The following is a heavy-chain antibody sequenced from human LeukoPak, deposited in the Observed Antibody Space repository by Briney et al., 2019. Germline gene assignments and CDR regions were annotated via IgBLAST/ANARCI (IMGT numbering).Heavy chain of an antibody. CDR3: ARDYYFDY. CDR2: IYTSGST. J-gene: IGHJ4*02. Sequence: PSETLSLTCTVSGGSISTSNYYWSWIRQPAGKGLEWIGRIYTSGSTNYNPSLKSRVTISVDTSKNQFSLKLSSVTAADTAVYYCARDYYFDYWGQGTLVTVSS. V-gene: IGHV4-61*02. CDR1: GGSISTSNYY.